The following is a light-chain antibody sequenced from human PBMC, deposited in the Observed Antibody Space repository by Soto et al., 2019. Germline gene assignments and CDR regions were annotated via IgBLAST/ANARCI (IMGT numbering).Light chain of an antibody. J-gene: IGKJ1*01. Sequence: SGCTTSSSTPSLSPGERATLPCRASQSVSNNYLAWYQQKPGQAPRLLIYGASNRATGIPDRFSGSGSGTDFTLTISRLEPEDFAVYYCQQYGSSGTFGQGTMVDIK. CDR2: GAS. V-gene: IGKV3-20*01. CDR1: QSVSNNY. CDR3: QQYGSSGT.